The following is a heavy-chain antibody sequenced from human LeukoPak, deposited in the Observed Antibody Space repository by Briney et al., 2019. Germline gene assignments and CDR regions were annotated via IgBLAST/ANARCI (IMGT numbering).Heavy chain of an antibody. V-gene: IGHV3-21*01. Sequence: GGSLRLSCAASGFTFSSYSMNWVRQAPGKGLEWVSSISSSSSYIYYADSVKGRFTISRDNAKNSLYLQMNSLRAEDTAVYYCARGLLWFGEYNWFDPWGQGTLVTVSS. J-gene: IGHJ5*02. D-gene: IGHD3-10*01. CDR2: ISSSSSYI. CDR1: GFTFSSYS. CDR3: ARGLLWFGEYNWFDP.